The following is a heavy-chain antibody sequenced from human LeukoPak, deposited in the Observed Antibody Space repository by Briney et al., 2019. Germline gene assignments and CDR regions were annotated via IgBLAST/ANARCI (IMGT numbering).Heavy chain of an antibody. D-gene: IGHD3-10*01. J-gene: IGHJ4*02. Sequence: SETLSLTCAVYGGSFSGYYWSWIRQPPGKGLEWIGEINHSGSTNYNPSLKSRVTISADTSKNQFSLKLSSVTAADTAVYYCAVTMVRGVIRDFDYWGQGTLVTVSS. CDR1: GGSFSGYY. CDR2: INHSGST. CDR3: AVTMVRGVIRDFDY. V-gene: IGHV4-34*01.